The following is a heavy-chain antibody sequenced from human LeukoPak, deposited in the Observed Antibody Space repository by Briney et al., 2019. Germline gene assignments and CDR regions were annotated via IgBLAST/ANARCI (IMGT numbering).Heavy chain of an antibody. V-gene: IGHV4-38-2*01. CDR3: ARGTTTVTRYYYYYYMDV. CDR1: GYSISSGYY. J-gene: IGHJ6*03. CDR2: IYHSGST. D-gene: IGHD4-17*01. Sequence: SETLSLTCAVSGYSISSGYYWGWIRQPPGKGLECIGSIYHSGSTYYNPSLKSRVTISVDTSNNQFSLKLSSVTAADTAVYYCARGTTTVTRYYYYYYMDVWGKGTTVTVSS.